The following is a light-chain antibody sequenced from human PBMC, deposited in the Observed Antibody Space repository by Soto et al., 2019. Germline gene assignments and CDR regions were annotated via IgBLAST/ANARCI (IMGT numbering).Light chain of an antibody. J-gene: IGLJ2*01. CDR1: SSDVGSYNL. CDR2: EVS. Sequence: QSALTQPASVSGSPGQSITISCTGTSSDVGSYNLVSWYQQHPGKAPKLMIYEVSKRPSGVSNRFSGSKSGNTASLTNSGLQAEDEADYYCCSYAGSSTAVVFGGGTQLTVL. V-gene: IGLV2-23*02. CDR3: CSYAGSSTAVV.